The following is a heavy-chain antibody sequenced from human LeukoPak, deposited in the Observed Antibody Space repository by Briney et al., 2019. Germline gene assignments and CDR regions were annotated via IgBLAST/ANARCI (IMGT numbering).Heavy chain of an antibody. D-gene: IGHD3-16*01. CDR1: GFTFSSYA. CDR2: ITSSGDDT. CDR3: AFDWGFDY. J-gene: IGHJ4*02. Sequence: GGSLRLSCAASGFTFSSYAMHWVRQTPGKGLEWVSSITSSGDDTFYAASVKGRFTISRDNTWDTVFLHMNSLRADDTAVYYCAFDWGFDYWGQGTLVTVSS. V-gene: IGHV3-23*01.